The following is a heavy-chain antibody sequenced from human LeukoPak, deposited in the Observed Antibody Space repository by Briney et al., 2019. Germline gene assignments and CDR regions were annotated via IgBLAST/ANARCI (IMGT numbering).Heavy chain of an antibody. CDR2: ISSSGNS. J-gene: IGHJ4*02. V-gene: IGHV4-59*08. D-gene: IGHD3-3*01. CDR1: GVSIGNYY. Sequence: SETLSLTCTVSGVSIGNYYWTWIRQPPGKGLEWIGYISSSGNSNYNPSLKSRVTMSVDTSKNRCSLRLSSVTAADTAIYYCARAVFWSGYYTDPLVQYFFDYWGQGTLITVSS. CDR3: ARAVFWSGYYTDPLVQYFFDY.